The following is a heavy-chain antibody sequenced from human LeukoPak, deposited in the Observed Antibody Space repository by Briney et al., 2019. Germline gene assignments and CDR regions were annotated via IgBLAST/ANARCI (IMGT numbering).Heavy chain of an antibody. CDR3: AEDSSLYYYDSSGSYDY. D-gene: IGHD3-22*01. CDR2: ISGSGGST. Sequence: PGGSLRLSCAASGFTFSSYAMSWVRQAPGKGLEWVSAISGSGGSTYYADSVKGRFTISRDNSKNTLYLQMNSLRAEDTAVYYCAEDSSLYYYDSSGSYDYWGQGTLVTVSS. J-gene: IGHJ4*02. V-gene: IGHV3-23*01. CDR1: GFTFSSYA.